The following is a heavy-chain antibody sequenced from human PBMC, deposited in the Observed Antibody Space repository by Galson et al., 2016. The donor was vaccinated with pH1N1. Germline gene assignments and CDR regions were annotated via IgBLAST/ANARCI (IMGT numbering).Heavy chain of an antibody. Sequence: PALVKPTQTLTLTCTFSGFSLSTSGMCVSWIRQPPGKALEWLARINWDDNKYYSTSLKTRLTISKDTSKNQVVLTVTNMDPVDTATYYCARINHGDYSNYFDYWGRGTLVTVSS. CDR1: GFSLSTSGMC. CDR3: ARINHGDYSNYFDY. V-gene: IGHV2-70*11. J-gene: IGHJ4*02. CDR2: INWDDNK. D-gene: IGHD4-17*01.